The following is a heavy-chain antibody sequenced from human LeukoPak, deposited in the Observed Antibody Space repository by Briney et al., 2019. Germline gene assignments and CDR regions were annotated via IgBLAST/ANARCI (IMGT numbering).Heavy chain of an antibody. V-gene: IGHV1-2*02. CDR1: GYTFTGYY. Sequence: ASVKVSCKASGYTFTGYYMHWVRQAPGQGLEWMGWINPNSGGTNYAQKFQGRVTMTRDTSISTAYMELSRPRSDDTAVYYCARDPYCSSTSCYNYYMDVWGKGTTVTVSS. J-gene: IGHJ6*03. CDR3: ARDPYCSSTSCYNYYMDV. CDR2: INPNSGGT. D-gene: IGHD2-2*02.